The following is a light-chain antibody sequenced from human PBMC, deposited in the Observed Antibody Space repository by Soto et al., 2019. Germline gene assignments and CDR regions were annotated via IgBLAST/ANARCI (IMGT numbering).Light chain of an antibody. J-gene: IGLJ1*01. Sequence: QSALTQPASVSGSPGQSITISCTGTSSDVGAYNYVSWYQQHPGKAPKLMIYDVSNRPSGVSNRFSGSKSGNTASLTISGLQAEDEADYYCSSYTRSSTLDVFGTGTKVTVL. CDR2: DVS. CDR1: SSDVGAYNY. V-gene: IGLV2-14*01. CDR3: SSYTRSSTLDV.